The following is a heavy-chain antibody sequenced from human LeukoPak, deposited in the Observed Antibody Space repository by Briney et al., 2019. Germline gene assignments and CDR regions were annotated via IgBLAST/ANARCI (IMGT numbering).Heavy chain of an antibody. Sequence: SETLSLTCAVYGGSFSGYYWSWIRQPPGMGLEWIGEINHSGSTNYNPSLKSRVTISVDTSKNQFSLKLSSVTAADTAVYYCARGIAAAVYYYYYYMDVWGKGTTVTVSS. CDR1: GGSFSGYY. CDR2: INHSGST. D-gene: IGHD6-13*01. J-gene: IGHJ6*03. V-gene: IGHV4-34*01. CDR3: ARGIAAAVYYYYYYMDV.